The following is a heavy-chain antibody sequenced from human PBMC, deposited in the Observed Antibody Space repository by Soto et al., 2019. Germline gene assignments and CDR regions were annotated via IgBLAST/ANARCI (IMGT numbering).Heavy chain of an antibody. CDR3: AREQRYSSSWYLIIDY. V-gene: IGHV3-30-3*01. Sequence: GGSLRLSCAASGFTFSSYAMHWVRQAPGKGLEWVAVISYDGSNKYYADSVKGRFTISRDNSKNTLYLQMNSLRAEDTAVYYCAREQRYSSSWYLIIDYWGQGTLVTVSS. J-gene: IGHJ4*02. D-gene: IGHD6-13*01. CDR2: ISYDGSNK. CDR1: GFTFSSYA.